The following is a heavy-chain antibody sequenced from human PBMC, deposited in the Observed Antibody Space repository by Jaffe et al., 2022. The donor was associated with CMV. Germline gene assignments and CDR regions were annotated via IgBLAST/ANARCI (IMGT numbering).Heavy chain of an antibody. D-gene: IGHD4-17*01. CDR2: IYSGGST. V-gene: IGHV3-66*01. CDR1: GFTVSSNY. Sequence: EVQLVESGGGLVQPGGSLRLSCAASGFTVSSNYMSWVRQAPGKGLEWVSVIYSGGSTYYADSVKGRFTISRDNSKNTLYLQMNSLRAEDTAVYYCARDWARDYGDYVGAFDIWGQGTMVTVSS. CDR3: ARDWARDYGDYVGAFDI. J-gene: IGHJ3*02.